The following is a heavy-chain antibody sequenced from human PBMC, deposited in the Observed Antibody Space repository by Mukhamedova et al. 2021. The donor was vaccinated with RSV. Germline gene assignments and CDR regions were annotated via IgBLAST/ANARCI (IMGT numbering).Heavy chain of an antibody. CDR2: IKSKADGETT. D-gene: IGHD2-2*01. J-gene: IGHJ4*02. V-gene: IGHV3-15*07. CDR3: TKVPAAMQVDF. Sequence: GKGLEWVGRIKSKADGETTDYAAPVKGRFTISRDDSKNTLYLQMNSLKTEDTAVYYCTKVPAAMQVDFWGQGTLVTVSS.